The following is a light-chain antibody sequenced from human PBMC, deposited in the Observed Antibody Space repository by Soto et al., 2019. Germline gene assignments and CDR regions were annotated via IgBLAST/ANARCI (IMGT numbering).Light chain of an antibody. CDR2: KAS. J-gene: IGKJ1*01. CDR3: QQYNSYSWT. Sequence: DIQMTQSPSTLPASVGDRVTITCRASQSVNNWLAWYQQKPGKAPKLLIYKASSLESGVPSRVSGSGSGTEFTLTISSLQPDDFATYYCQQYNSYSWTFGQGTKVDIK. V-gene: IGKV1-5*03. CDR1: QSVNNW.